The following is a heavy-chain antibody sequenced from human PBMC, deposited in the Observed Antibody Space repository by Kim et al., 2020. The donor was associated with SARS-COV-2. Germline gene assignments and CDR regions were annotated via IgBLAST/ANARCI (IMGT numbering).Heavy chain of an antibody. CDR2: IYYSGST. V-gene: IGHV4-31*03. Sequence: SETLSLTCTVSGGSISSGGYYWSWIRQHPGKGLEWIGYIYYSGSTYYYPSLKSRVTISVDTSKNQFSLKLSSVTAADTAVYYCARPGGNSGDDYWGPGTLVTVSS. D-gene: IGHD2-21*02. J-gene: IGHJ4*02. CDR3: ARPGGNSGDDY. CDR1: GGSISSGGYY.